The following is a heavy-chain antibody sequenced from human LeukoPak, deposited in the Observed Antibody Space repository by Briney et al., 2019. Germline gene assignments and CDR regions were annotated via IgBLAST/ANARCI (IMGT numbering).Heavy chain of an antibody. CDR1: GGSISSGGYY. D-gene: IGHD6-13*01. CDR3: AREGARITAAGLFDY. V-gene: IGHV4-30-2*05. Sequence: SETLSLTCTVSGGSISSGGYYWSWIRQPPGKGLEWIGYIYHSGSTYYNPSLKSRVTISVDTSKNQFSLQLRSVTAADTAVYYCAREGARITAAGLFDYWGQGTLVTVSS. J-gene: IGHJ4*02. CDR2: IYHSGST.